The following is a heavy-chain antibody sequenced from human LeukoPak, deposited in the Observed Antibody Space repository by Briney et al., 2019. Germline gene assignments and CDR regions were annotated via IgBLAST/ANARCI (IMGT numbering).Heavy chain of an antibody. CDR1: GFTFSSYA. J-gene: IGHJ6*03. D-gene: IGHD2-2*01. Sequence: PGGSLRVSCAASGFTFSSYAMHWVRQAPGKGLEWVAVISYDGSNKYYADSVKGRFTISRDNSKNTLYLQMNSLRAEDTAVYYCARDVFVVVPAAMTGGYYYYYYMDVWGKGTTVTVSS. CDR2: ISYDGSNK. V-gene: IGHV3-30*01. CDR3: ARDVFVVVPAAMTGGYYYYYYMDV.